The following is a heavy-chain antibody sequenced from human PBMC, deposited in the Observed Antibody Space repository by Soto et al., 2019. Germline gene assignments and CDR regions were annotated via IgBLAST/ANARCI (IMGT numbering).Heavy chain of an antibody. D-gene: IGHD7-27*01. CDR2: MSPKTANT. J-gene: IGHJ5*01. CDR1: GYTFTSYD. Sequence: GASVKVSCKASGYTFTSYDINWVRQTAGQGLEWMGWMSPKTANTGYAQKFQDRVTMTKSTSISTAYMKLSSLTSEDTAVYYCTGGPPNWGFDSWGQGTPVTVSS. CDR3: TGGPPNWGFDS. V-gene: IGHV1-8*01.